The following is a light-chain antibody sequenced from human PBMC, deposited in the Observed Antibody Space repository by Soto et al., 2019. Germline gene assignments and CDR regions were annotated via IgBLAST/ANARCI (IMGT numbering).Light chain of an antibody. V-gene: IGKV3-20*01. CDR1: QSVSSNY. Sequence: ESVLTQSPCTLSLSPGERATLSCRASQSVSSNYLAWYQQKPGQAPRLLIYGASSRATGIPDRFSGSGSGTDFTLTISRLEPEDFAVYYCQQYKNGWAFGQGTKVDIK. CDR3: QQYKNGWA. CDR2: GAS. J-gene: IGKJ1*01.